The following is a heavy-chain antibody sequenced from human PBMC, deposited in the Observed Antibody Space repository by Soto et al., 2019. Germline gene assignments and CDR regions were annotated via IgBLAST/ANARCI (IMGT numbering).Heavy chain of an antibody. D-gene: IGHD2-2*01. J-gene: IGHJ6*02. V-gene: IGHV3-21*01. CDR3: ARVGPALSLYGMDV. CDR2: MSSSSSYI. CDR1: VFTFSSYS. Sequence: WWSLRLCCAGPVFTFSSYSMNWFRQAPGKGLEWVSSMSSSSSYIYYADSVKGRFTISRDNAKNSLYLQMNGLRAEDTAVYYCARVGPALSLYGMDVWGQGTTVTVSS.